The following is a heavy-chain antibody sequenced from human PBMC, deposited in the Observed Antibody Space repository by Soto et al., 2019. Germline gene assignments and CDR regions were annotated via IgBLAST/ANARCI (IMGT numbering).Heavy chain of an antibody. CDR1: GYTFTSYA. D-gene: IGHD1-26*01. J-gene: IGHJ4*02. CDR3: ARDLGVGAASDY. CDR2: INAGNGNT. Sequence: QVQLVQSGAEVKKPGASVKVSCKASGYTFTSYAMHWVRQAPGQRLEWMGWINAGNGNTKYSQKFQVRVTITRDRPASSAYMALSSLRSEDTAVYYCARDLGVGAASDYWGQGTLVTSSS. V-gene: IGHV1-3*01.